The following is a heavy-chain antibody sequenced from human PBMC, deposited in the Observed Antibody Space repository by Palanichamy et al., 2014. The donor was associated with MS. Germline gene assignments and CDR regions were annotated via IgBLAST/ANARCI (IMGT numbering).Heavy chain of an antibody. Sequence: EVQLVESGGGLVQPGGSLRLSCAASGFTFSSYWMHWVRQVPGKGLVRLSRLNSDGSSTSYADSVKGRFTISRDNAKNTLYLQMNSLRAEDTAVYYCARDHAGNYYGPFDIWGQGTMVTVSS. V-gene: IGHV3-74*01. CDR2: LNSDGSST. CDR3: ARDHAGNYYGPFDI. CDR1: GFTFSSYW. D-gene: IGHD1-26*01. J-gene: IGHJ3*02.